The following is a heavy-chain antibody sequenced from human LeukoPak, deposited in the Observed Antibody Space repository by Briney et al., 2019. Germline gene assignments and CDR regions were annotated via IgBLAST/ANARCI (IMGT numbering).Heavy chain of an antibody. D-gene: IGHD3-10*01. J-gene: IGHJ4*02. CDR1: GFTFSSYA. CDR2: ISGSGGST. V-gene: IGHV3-23*01. CDR3: AKDYYGSGRLFDY. Sequence: GGSLRLSCAASGFTFSSYAISWVRQAPGKGLEWVSAISGSGGSTYYADSVKGRFTISRDNSKNTLYLQMNSLRAEDTAVYYCAKDYYGSGRLFDYWGQGTLVTVSS.